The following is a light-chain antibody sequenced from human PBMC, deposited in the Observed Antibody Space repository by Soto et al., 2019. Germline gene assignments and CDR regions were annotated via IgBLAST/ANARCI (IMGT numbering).Light chain of an antibody. Sequence: DIQMTQSPSTLSGSVGDRVTITCRASQTISSWLAWYQQKPGKAPKLLIYKASTLKSGVPSRFSGSGSGTEFTLTISSLQPDDFATYYCQQYHTDWTFGQGTKVDIK. V-gene: IGKV1-5*03. CDR1: QTISSW. CDR2: KAS. CDR3: QQYHTDWT. J-gene: IGKJ1*01.